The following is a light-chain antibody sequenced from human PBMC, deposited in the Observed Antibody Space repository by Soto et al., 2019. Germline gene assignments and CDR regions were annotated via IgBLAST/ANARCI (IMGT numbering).Light chain of an antibody. CDR1: SSGFGGHNF. V-gene: IGLV2-8*01. Sequence: QSVLTQPPSASGSPGQSVTISCTGASSGFGGHNFVSWYQQHPGKAPKLMIYEVSKRPSGVPDRFSGSGSDNTASLTVSGLQAEDEADYYCTSYAGANNLLLFGGGTKVTVL. CDR2: EVS. J-gene: IGLJ2*01. CDR3: TSYAGANNLLL.